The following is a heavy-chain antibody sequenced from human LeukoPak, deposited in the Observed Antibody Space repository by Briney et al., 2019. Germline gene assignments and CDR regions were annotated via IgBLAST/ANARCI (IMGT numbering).Heavy chain of an antibody. Sequence: SETLSLTCTVCGGSISSYYWSWIRQPPGKGLEWIGYIFYTGSTNYNPSLKSRVTISVLTSKNRFSLELSSVTAADTAVYYCATLTGGDDAFDIWGQGTMVTVSS. CDR1: GGSISSYY. CDR3: ATLTGGDDAFDI. J-gene: IGHJ3*02. V-gene: IGHV4-59*01. CDR2: IFYTGST. D-gene: IGHD4-23*01.